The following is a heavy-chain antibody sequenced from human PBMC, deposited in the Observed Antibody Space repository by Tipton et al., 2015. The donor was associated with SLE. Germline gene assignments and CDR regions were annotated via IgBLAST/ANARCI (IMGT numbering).Heavy chain of an antibody. D-gene: IGHD2-8*02. V-gene: IGHV4-59*01. CDR1: GGSISPYY. CDR2: IYHSGGSP. J-gene: IGHJ3*02. Sequence: VKPSETLSLTCTVSGGSISPYYWSWIRQPPGKGLEWIGYIYHSGGSPNYNPSLKSRVTISLDTSKRHLSLKLRSVTAADTAIYYCALVADYRGDAFDIWGQGTKVTVSS. CDR3: ALVADYRGDAFDI.